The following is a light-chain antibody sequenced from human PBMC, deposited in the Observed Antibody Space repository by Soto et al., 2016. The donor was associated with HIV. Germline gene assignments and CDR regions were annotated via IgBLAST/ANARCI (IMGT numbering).Light chain of an antibody. J-gene: IGLJ2*01. CDR3: QVWDSSTNHVV. Sequence: SYVLTQPPSLSVAPGKTARIACGGNNIGSKSVHWYQQKPGQAPVLVVYDDSDRPSGIPERFSGSNSGNSATLTISRVEAGDEADYFCQVWDSSTNHVVFGGGTKLTVL. CDR1: NIGSKS. CDR2: DDS. V-gene: IGLV3-21*03.